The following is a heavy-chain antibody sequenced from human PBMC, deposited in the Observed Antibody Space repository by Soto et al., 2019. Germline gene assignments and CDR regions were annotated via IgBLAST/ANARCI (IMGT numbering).Heavy chain of an antibody. Sequence: WASVKVSCKASGGTFSSYAISWVRQAPGQGLEWMGGIIPIFGTANYAQKFQGRVTITADKSTSTAYMELSSLRSEDTAVYYCARGGVGATTIDYWGQGTLVTVSS. D-gene: IGHD1-26*01. CDR2: IIPIFGTA. J-gene: IGHJ4*02. CDR1: GGTFSSYA. V-gene: IGHV1-69*06. CDR3: ARGGVGATTIDY.